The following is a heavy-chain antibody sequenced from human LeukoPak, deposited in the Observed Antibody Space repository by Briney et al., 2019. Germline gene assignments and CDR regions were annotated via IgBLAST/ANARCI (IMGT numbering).Heavy chain of an antibody. Sequence: PGGSLRLSCAASGFTFSSYSMNWVRQAPGKGLEWVSYISSSSSTIYYADSVKGRFTISRDNAKNSLYLQMNSLRDEDTAVYYCARDRPPIINYYYGMDVWGQGTTVTVSS. CDR1: GFTFSSYS. CDR2: ISSSSSTI. V-gene: IGHV3-48*02. CDR3: ARDRPPIINYYYGMDV. J-gene: IGHJ6*02.